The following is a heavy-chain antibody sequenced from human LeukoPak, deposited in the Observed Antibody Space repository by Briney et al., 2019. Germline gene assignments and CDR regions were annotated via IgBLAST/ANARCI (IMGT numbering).Heavy chain of an antibody. Sequence: PGGSLRLSCAASGFTFSTYWMSWVRRAPGKGLEWVANIKQDGSEKYYVDSVKGRFTISRDNAKNSLDLQMNRLRAEDTAVYYCGRPYNTGWARYFFDYWGQGTLVTVSS. CDR2: IKQDGSEK. D-gene: IGHD6-19*01. J-gene: IGHJ4*02. CDR3: GRPYNTGWARYFFDY. CDR1: GFTFSTYW. V-gene: IGHV3-7*05.